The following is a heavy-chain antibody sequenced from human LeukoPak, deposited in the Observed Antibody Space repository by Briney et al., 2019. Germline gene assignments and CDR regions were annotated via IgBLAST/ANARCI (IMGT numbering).Heavy chain of an antibody. J-gene: IGHJ4*02. CDR3: ARDWDY. Sequence: GGSLRLSCAASGFTFSSYPMNWVRQAPGKGLQWVSTITDTGDRRYYAESVKGRFTVSRDNSKGTLYLQMNSLRPEDTAFYYCARDWDYWGQGTLVTVSS. CDR1: GFTFSSYP. V-gene: IGHV3-23*01. CDR2: ITDTGDRR.